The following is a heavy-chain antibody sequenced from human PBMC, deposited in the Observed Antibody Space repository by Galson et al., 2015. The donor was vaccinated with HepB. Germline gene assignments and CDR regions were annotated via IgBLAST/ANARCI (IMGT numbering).Heavy chain of an antibody. CDR3: ARMGGHDWAREINWFDP. CDR2: IKQDGSEK. D-gene: IGHD3-16*01. CDR1: GFTFRRYW. V-gene: IGHV3-7*01. J-gene: IGHJ5*02. Sequence: SLRLSCAASGFTFRRYWMSWVRQAPGKGLEWVANIKQDGSEKYYVDSVKGRFTISRDNAKNSLYLQMNSLRAEDTAVYYCARMGGHDWAREINWFDPWGQGTLVTVSS.